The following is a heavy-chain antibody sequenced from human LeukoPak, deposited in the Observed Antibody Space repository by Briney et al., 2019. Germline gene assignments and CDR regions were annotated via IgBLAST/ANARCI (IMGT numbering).Heavy chain of an antibody. D-gene: IGHD4-17*01. V-gene: IGHV3-73*01. CDR1: GFTFSGSA. J-gene: IGHJ4*02. CDR3: TRLSGPATLHYGDYFDY. Sequence: GGSLRLSCAASGFTFSGSAMHWVRQASGKGLEWVGRIRSKANSYATAYAASVKGRFTISRDDSKNTAYLQMNSLKTEDTAVYYCTRLSGPATLHYGDYFDYWGQGTLVTVSS. CDR2: IRSKANSYAT.